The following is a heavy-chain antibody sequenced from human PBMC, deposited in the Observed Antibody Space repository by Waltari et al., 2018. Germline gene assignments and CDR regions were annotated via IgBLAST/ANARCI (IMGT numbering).Heavy chain of an antibody. CDR3: AKDMGPYRRFPSDY. D-gene: IGHD2-21*01. CDR1: GFTFDDYA. CDR2: ISWNSGSI. V-gene: IGHV3-9*01. J-gene: IGHJ4*02. Sequence: EVQLVESGGGLVQPGRSLRLSCAASGFTFDDYAMHWVRQAPGKGLEWVSGISWNSGSIGYADSVKGRFTISRDNAKNSLYLQMNSLRAEDTALYYCAKDMGPYRRFPSDYWGQGTLVTVSS.